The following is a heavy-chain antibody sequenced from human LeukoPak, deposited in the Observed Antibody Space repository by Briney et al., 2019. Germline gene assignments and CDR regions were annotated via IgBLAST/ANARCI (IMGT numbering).Heavy chain of an antibody. V-gene: IGHV3-23*01. D-gene: IGHD1-14*01. Sequence: GGSLRLSCVDSGFXFSSYAFTWVRQAPGKGLAWVSSISDSGANTYYADSVKGRFTISRDNSKNTLYLQMNSLRAEDTAVYYCAKVASAGSGYWGQGTLVTVSS. CDR2: ISDSGANT. CDR1: GFXFSSYA. CDR3: AKVASAGSGY. J-gene: IGHJ4*02.